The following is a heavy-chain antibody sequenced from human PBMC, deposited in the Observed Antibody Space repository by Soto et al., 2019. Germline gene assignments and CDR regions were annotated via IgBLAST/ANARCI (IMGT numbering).Heavy chain of an antibody. CDR1: GGTFSSYA. CDR3: ARRLPDYYYYGMDV. Sequence: GASVKVSCKASGGTFSSYAISWVRQAPGQGLEWMGGIIPIFGTANYAQKFQGRVTITADESTSTAYMELSSLRSEDTAVYYCARRLPDYYYYGMDVWGQGTTVTVSS. CDR2: IIPIFGTA. D-gene: IGHD4-17*01. J-gene: IGHJ6*02. V-gene: IGHV1-69*13.